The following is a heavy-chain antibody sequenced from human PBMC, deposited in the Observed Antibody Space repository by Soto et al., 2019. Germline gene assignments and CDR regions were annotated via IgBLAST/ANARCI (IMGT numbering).Heavy chain of an antibody. D-gene: IGHD5-12*01. CDR1: GYTFTNYG. Sequence: QVQLVQSGPEVKKPGASVSVSCKASGYTFTNYGISWVRQAPGQGLEWMGWISTSNGNTNYAQKLQGRVTLTTDTSTSTAYKELRSLRSDDAAVYYCASGDDDDYWGQGTLVTVS. V-gene: IGHV1-18*01. CDR2: ISTSNGNT. J-gene: IGHJ4*02. CDR3: ASGDDDDY.